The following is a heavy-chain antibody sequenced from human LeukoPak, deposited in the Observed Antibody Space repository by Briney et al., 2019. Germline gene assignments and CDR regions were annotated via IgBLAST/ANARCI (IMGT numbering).Heavy chain of an antibody. V-gene: IGHV1-8*01. D-gene: IGHD6-6*01. J-gene: IGHJ4*02. CDR1: GYTFTSYD. CDR2: MNPNSGNT. CDR3: ARGDSSSSGLVYYFDY. Sequence: ASVKVSCKASGYTFTSYDIDWVRQATGQGLEWMGWMNPNSGNTGYAQKFQGRVTMTRNTSISTAYMELSSLRSEDTAVYYCARGDSSSSGLVYYFDYWGQGTLVTASS.